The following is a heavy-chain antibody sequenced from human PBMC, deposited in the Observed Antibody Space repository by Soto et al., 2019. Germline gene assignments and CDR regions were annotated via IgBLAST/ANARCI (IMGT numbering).Heavy chain of an antibody. CDR3: ARDIADDVVLDPYYYYGMDV. D-gene: IGHD2-8*02. CDR1: GYTFTSYG. Sequence: QVQLVQSGAEVKKPGASVKVSCKASGYTFTSYGITWVRQAPGQGLEWMGWISAYNGNTNYAQKLQGRVTMTTEKAKSRADLVLRSRRSDDTAAEYCARDIADDVVLDPYYYYGMDVWGQGTTVTVSS. J-gene: IGHJ6*02. V-gene: IGHV1-18*01. CDR2: ISAYNGNT.